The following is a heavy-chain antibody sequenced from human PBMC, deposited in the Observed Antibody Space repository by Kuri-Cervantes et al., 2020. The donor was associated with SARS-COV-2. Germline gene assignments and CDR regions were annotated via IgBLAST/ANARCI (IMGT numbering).Heavy chain of an antibody. D-gene: IGHD6-13*01. J-gene: IGHJ4*02. CDR1: GGSISSSNW. CDR3: ARQYSSSWYGEGQFDY. Sequence: GSLRLSCAVSGGSISSSNWWSWVRQPPGKGLEWIGEIYHSGSANYNPSLKSRVTMSVDKSKNQFSLKLSSVTAADTAVYYCARQYSSSWYGEGQFDYWGQGTLVTVSS. CDR2: IYHSGSA. V-gene: IGHV4-4*02.